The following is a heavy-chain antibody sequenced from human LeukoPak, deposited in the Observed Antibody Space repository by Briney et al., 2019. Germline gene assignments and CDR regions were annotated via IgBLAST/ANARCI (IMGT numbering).Heavy chain of an antibody. CDR2: ISAYDYNT. CDR3: ARQTLWSAYYFDF. J-gene: IGHJ4*02. Sequence: ASVTVSCTASGYTFSRYGFSWVRQAPGQGLEWMGWISAYDYNTKYAQNFQGRVTMTTDTSTSTAYMELRSLRSDDTAVYYCARQTLWSAYYFDFWAREPWSPSPQ. CDR1: GYTFSRYG. D-gene: IGHD3-10*02. V-gene: IGHV1-18*01.